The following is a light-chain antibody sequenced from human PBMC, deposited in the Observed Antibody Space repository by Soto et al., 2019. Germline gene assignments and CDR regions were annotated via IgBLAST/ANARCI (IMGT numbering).Light chain of an antibody. CDR3: VAWDDSLNGWV. J-gene: IGLJ3*02. Sequence: QSVLTQPPSASGTPGQRVTISCSGSNSNIRTNTVNWYQQLPGTAPKLLIYSNNQRPSGVPDRLSGSKSGTSASLAISGLQSEDEADYYCVAWDDSLNGWVFGGGTKVTVL. CDR2: SNN. CDR1: NSNIRTNT. V-gene: IGLV1-44*01.